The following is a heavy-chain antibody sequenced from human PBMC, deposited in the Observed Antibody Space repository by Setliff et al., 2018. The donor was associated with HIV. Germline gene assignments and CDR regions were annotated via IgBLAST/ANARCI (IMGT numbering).Heavy chain of an antibody. J-gene: IGHJ4*02. V-gene: IGHV4-39*01. Sequence: SETLSLTCTVSGDSVISATYIWGWIRHPPGKGPEWIGTSSYTGSTYYNPSLKSRVTMSVDTSEDQFSLMLSSVTAADTAVYFCALHKVLSCVGALLPPYFDYWGQGALVTVSS. CDR2: SSYTGST. CDR3: ALHKVLSCVGALLPPYFDY. CDR1: GDSVISATYI. D-gene: IGHD3-10*01.